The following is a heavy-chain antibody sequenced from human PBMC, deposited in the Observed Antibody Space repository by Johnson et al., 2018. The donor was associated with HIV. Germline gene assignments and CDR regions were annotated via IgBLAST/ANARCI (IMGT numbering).Heavy chain of an antibody. CDR3: ARRGWELWTTQNAFDI. J-gene: IGHJ3*02. V-gene: IGHV3-9*01. Sequence: VLLVESGGGLVQPGRSLRLSCAASAFPFDDHALHWVRQSPGTGLQWFSIILKGRFTISRDNAKNSLFLQMNSLRAEDTALYYCARRGWELWTTQNAFDIWGQGTMVNVSS. D-gene: IGHD1-26*01. CDR1: AFPFDDHA. CDR2: I.